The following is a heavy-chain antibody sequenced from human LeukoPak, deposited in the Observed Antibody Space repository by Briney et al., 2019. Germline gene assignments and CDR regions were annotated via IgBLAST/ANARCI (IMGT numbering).Heavy chain of an antibody. V-gene: IGHV1-18*01. D-gene: IGHD2-2*01. J-gene: IGHJ5*02. CDR3: ARDYADCSSTSCYANWFDP. CDR2: ISAYNGNT. CDR1: GYTFTSYG. Sequence: GASVKVSCKASGYTFTSYGISWVRQAPGQGLEWMGWISAYNGNTNYAQKLQGRVTMTTDTSTSTAYMELTSLRSDDTAVYYCARDYADCSSTSCYANWFDPWGQGTLVTVSS.